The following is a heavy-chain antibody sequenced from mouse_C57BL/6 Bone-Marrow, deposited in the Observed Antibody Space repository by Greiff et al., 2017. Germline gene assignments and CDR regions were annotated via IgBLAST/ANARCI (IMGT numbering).Heavy chain of an antibody. CDR2: IYPGSGST. CDR3: ARRGRYGNYEGY. D-gene: IGHD2-1*01. V-gene: IGHV1-55*01. CDR1: GYTFTSYW. Sequence: QVQLQQPGAELVKPGASVKMSCKASGYTFTSYWITWVKQRPGQGLEWIGDIYPGSGSTNYNEKFKSKATLTVDTSSSTAYMQLSSLTSEDSAVYYCARRGRYGNYEGYWGQGTTLTVSS. J-gene: IGHJ2*01.